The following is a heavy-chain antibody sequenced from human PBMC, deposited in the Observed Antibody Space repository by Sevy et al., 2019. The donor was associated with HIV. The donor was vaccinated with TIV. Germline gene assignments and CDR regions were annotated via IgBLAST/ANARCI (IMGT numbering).Heavy chain of an antibody. V-gene: IGHV3-30*04. J-gene: IGHJ5*02. CDR1: GFTFITYA. D-gene: IGHD2-15*01. CDR3: ARDVSDCSGGSCYPWFDP. CDR2: ISYEGRNK. Sequence: GGSLRLSCAASGFTFITYAMHGVRQAPGKGLEWVAVISYEGRNKYYADSVKGRFTMSSDNSKNTLYLQMNSLRAEDTDVYYCARDVSDCSGGSCYPWFDPWGQGTLVTVSS.